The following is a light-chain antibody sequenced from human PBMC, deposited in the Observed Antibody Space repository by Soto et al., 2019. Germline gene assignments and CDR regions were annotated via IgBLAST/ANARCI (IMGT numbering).Light chain of an antibody. V-gene: IGKV3-11*01. J-gene: IGKJ4*01. Sequence: EIVLTQSPATLSLSPGERATLSCRARESVSSNLAWYQQKPGQAPRLLIYDTSNRATGIPARFSGSGSGTDFTLTISSLEPEDFAVYFCQQRSNWPRALTFGGGTKVEIK. CDR2: DTS. CDR3: QQRSNWPRALT. CDR1: ESVSSN.